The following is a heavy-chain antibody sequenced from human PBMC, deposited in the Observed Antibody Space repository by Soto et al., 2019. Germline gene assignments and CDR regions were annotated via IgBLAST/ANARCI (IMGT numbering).Heavy chain of an antibody. CDR2: IFPADSDT. CDR3: TATLTSAMDV. D-gene: IGHD4-4*01. J-gene: IGHJ6*02. V-gene: IGHV5-51*01. CDR1: QYNFTNYW. Sequence: PGESLKISCKGSQYNFTNYWVGWVRQMPGKGLEWMGIIFPADSDTRFSPSFQGRVTMSVDKSIYTAYLQWSSLKASDTAIYYFTATLTSAMDVWGQGTTVTVSS.